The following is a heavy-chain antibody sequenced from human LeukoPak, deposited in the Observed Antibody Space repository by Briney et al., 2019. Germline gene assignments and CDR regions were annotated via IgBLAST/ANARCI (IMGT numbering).Heavy chain of an antibody. CDR2: ISYDGSNK. CDR3: AREGIDYGDKYYFDY. CDR1: GFTFSSYA. D-gene: IGHD4-17*01. Sequence: PGRSLRLSCAASGFTFSSYAMHWVRQAPGKGLEWVAIISYDGSNKYYADSVKGRFTISRDNSKNTLYLQMHSLRAEDTALYYCAREGIDYGDKYYFDYWGQGTLVTVSS. J-gene: IGHJ4*02. V-gene: IGHV3-30-3*01.